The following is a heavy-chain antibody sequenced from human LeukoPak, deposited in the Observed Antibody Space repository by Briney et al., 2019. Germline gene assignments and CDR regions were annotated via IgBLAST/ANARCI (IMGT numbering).Heavy chain of an antibody. CDR2: IKSKTDGGTT. CDR1: GFSFSNAW. Sequence: GGSLRLSCAASGFSFSNAWMSWVRQAAGKGLEWVGRIKSKTDGGTTDYAAPVKGRFTISRDDSKNTLYLQMNSLKTDDTAVYYCTTAIYGEVDYWGQGTLVTVSS. J-gene: IGHJ4*02. D-gene: IGHD4-17*01. CDR3: TTAIYGEVDY. V-gene: IGHV3-15*01.